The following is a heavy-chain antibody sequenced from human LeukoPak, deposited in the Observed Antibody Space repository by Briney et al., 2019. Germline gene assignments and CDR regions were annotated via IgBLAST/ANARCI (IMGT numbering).Heavy chain of an antibody. D-gene: IGHD4-11*01. Sequence: SGGSLRLSCVASGPTFSSYNVNWVRQAPGKGLEWVSFISSSSSNYIYYADSVKGRFTISRDNAKNSLLLQMNSLRAEDTAVYYCARGTPTTRDFDYWGQGTLVTVSS. CDR2: ISSSSSNYI. CDR1: GPTFSSYN. CDR3: ARGTPTTRDFDY. J-gene: IGHJ4*02. V-gene: IGHV3-21*01.